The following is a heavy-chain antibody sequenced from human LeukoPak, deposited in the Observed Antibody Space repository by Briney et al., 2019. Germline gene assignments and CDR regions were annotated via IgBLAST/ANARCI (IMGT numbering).Heavy chain of an antibody. V-gene: IGHV4-34*01. J-gene: IGHJ5*02. CDR2: INHSGST. Sequence: GSLRLSCAASGFTFSSYSMNWVRQPPGKGLEWIGEINHSGSTNYNPSLKSRVTISVDTSKNQFSLKLSSVTAADTAVYYCARRAWPHGVNPWGQGTLVTVSS. CDR1: GFTFSSYS. D-gene: IGHD5-12*01. CDR3: ARRAWPHGVNP.